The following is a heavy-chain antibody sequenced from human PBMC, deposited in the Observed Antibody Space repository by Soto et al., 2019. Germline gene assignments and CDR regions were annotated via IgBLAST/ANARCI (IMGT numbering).Heavy chain of an antibody. CDR3: ARGGSSGWSRWFDP. CDR1: GGSISSYY. Sequence: QVQLQESGPGLVKPSETLSLTCTVSGGSISSYYWSWIRQPPGKGLEWIGYIYYSGSTNYNPSLKSRVPLSVDTSKNQFCLKLSSVTAADTAVYYCARGGSSGWSRWFDPWGQGTLVTVSS. V-gene: IGHV4-59*01. J-gene: IGHJ5*02. D-gene: IGHD6-19*01. CDR2: IYYSGST.